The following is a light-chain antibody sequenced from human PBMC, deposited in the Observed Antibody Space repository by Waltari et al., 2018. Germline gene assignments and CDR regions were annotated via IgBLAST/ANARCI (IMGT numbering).Light chain of an antibody. CDR3: SSYTTSSTVV. Sequence: QSALTQPASVSGSPGQSITISCTGTSSDVGSYNYVSWYQHHPGKAPKLMICDVSNRPSGVSKRFSGSKSGNTASLTISGLQAEDEADYYCSSYTTSSTVVFGGGTKLTVL. V-gene: IGLV2-14*03. J-gene: IGLJ2*01. CDR2: DVS. CDR1: SSDVGSYNY.